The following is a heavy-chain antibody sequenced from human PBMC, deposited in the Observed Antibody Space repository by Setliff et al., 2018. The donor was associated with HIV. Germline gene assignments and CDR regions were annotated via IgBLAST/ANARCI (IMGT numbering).Heavy chain of an antibody. J-gene: IGHJ3*02. CDR1: GYSFTFYG. D-gene: IGHD3-10*01. CDR3: ATPGVGAGAFDI. V-gene: IGHV1-18*04. Sequence: ASVKVSCKASGYSFTFYGLHWVRQAPGQGLEWMGWVSVYNGNTKYAENFQDRLTLTTDASTGTGFMELRGLRPDDTAVYYCATPGVGAGAFDIWGRGTRVTVSS. CDR2: VSVYNGNT.